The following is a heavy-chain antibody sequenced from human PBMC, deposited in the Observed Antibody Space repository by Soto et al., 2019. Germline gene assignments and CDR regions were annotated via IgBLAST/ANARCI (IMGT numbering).Heavy chain of an antibody. CDR1: GFSFSDYW. CDR2: VKQDGSER. D-gene: IGHD2-15*01. V-gene: IGHV3-7*05. J-gene: IGHJ6*02. Sequence: GSLRLSCAASGFSFSDYWMSWVRQAPGKGLEWVANVKQDGSERYYVDSVKGRFTISRDNAKNSLYLQINSLRAEDTAVYYCARERVVVPATIFYYYALDVWGQGTTVTVSS. CDR3: ARERVVVPATIFYYYALDV.